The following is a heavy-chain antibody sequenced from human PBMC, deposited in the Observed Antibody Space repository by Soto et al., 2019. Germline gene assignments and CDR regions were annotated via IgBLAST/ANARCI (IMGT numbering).Heavy chain of an antibody. D-gene: IGHD6-6*01. J-gene: IGHJ6*02. CDR2: IYSGGST. CDR1: GFTVSSNY. V-gene: IGHV3-66*01. Sequence: EVQLVESGGGLVQPGGSLRLSCAASGFTVSSNYMSWVRQAPGKGLEWVSVIYSGGSTYYADSVKGRFTISRDNSKNPLYLQMNSMRAEDTAVYYCARDGSSSSNYYGMDVWGQGTTVTVSS. CDR3: ARDGSSSSNYYGMDV.